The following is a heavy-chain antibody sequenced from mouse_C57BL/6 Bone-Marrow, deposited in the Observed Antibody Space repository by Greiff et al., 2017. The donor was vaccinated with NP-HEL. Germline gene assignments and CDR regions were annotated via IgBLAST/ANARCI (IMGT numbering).Heavy chain of an antibody. Sequence: QVQLKESGPGILQSSQTLSLTRSFSGFSLSTSGMGVSWIRQPSGKGLEWLAHIYWDDDKRYNPSLKSRLTISKDTSRNQVFLKITSVNTADTATYYCARGIYYDYFYWYFDVWGTGTTVTVSS. CDR3: ARGIYYDYFYWYFDV. V-gene: IGHV8-12*01. J-gene: IGHJ1*03. CDR2: IYWDDDK. CDR1: GFSLSTSGMG. D-gene: IGHD2-4*01.